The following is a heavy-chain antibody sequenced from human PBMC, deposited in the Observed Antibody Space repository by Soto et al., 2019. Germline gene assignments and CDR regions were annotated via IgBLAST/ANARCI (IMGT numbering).Heavy chain of an antibody. CDR3: GRRPAYGDLGYFDY. D-gene: IGHD4-17*01. CDR2: TYWDDDK. CDR1: GFSLSTSEVG. V-gene: IGHV2-5*02. J-gene: IGHJ4*02. Sequence: QITLKESGPTLVKPTQTLTLTCTFSGFSLSTSEVGVGWIHQPPGKTLECRALTYWDDDKRYSPSLKRRLTISTGTATVQVVLTMTTMDPVDTATYFWGRRPAYGDLGYFDYWGQGILVTVSS.